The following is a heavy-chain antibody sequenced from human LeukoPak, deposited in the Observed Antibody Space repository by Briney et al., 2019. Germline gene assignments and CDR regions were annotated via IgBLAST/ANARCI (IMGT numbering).Heavy chain of an antibody. CDR3: ARVRRGGDSRYFDY. CDR1: GFTFADYF. D-gene: IGHD2-21*02. V-gene: IGHV3-11*01. CDR2: ISRLGDTI. J-gene: IGHJ4*02. Sequence: GGSLRLSCAASGFTFADYFMGWIRQAPGKGLDWVSHISRLGDTIDYADSVRGRFTISRDNAKNSLFLQMNFLRAEDTAVYFCARVRRGGDSRYFDYWGQGALVTVSS.